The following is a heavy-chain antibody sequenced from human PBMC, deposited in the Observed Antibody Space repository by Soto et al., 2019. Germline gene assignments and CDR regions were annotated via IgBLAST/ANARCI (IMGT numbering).Heavy chain of an antibody. D-gene: IGHD3-16*01. Sequence: GGSLRLSCAASGFTFSSYGMHWVRQAPGKGLEWVAVISYDGSNKYYADSVKGRFTISRDNSKNTLYLQMNSLRAEDTAVYYCAKGGGALGDYYYYGMDVWGQGTTVTVSS. CDR2: ISYDGSNK. CDR1: GFTFSSYG. V-gene: IGHV3-30*18. CDR3: AKGGGALGDYYYYGMDV. J-gene: IGHJ6*02.